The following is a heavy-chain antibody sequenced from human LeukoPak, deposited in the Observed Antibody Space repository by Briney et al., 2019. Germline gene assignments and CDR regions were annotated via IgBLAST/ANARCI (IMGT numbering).Heavy chain of an antibody. CDR2: INPSGGST. J-gene: IGHJ4*02. D-gene: IGHD6-19*01. CDR1: GYTFTSYY. V-gene: IGHV1-46*01. Sequence: ASVKVSCKASGYTFTSYYMHWVRQTPGQGLVWMGIINPSGGSTSYAQKFQGRVTMTRDTSTSTVYMELSSLRSEDTAVYYCARDLGIAVAGTGFFDYWGQGTLVTVSS. CDR3: ARDLGIAVAGTGFFDY.